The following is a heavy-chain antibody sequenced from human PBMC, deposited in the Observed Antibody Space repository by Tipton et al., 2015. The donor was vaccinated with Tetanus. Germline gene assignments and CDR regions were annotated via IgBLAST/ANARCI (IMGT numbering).Heavy chain of an antibody. Sequence: SLRLSCAASGFTFDDYTMHWVRQAPGKGLEWVSLIRWDGGSTYYADSVKGRFTISRDNSKNSLYLQMNSLRTEDTALYYCAKGGPDYYDTYLPYWGQGTLVTVSS. D-gene: IGHD3-22*01. CDR1: GFTFDDYT. CDR3: AKGGPDYYDTYLPY. J-gene: IGHJ4*02. V-gene: IGHV3-43*01. CDR2: IRWDGGST.